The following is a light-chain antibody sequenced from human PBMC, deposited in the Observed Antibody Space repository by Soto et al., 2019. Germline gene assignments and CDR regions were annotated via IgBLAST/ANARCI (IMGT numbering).Light chain of an antibody. V-gene: IGLV2-11*01. CDR3: CSYAGGSYV. J-gene: IGLJ1*01. CDR2: DVN. CDR1: SSDVGTYDY. Sequence: QSALTQPRSVSGSPGQSVTVSCTGTSSDVGTYDYISWYQLHPGKAPKLMIFDVNKRPSGVPERFYGSKSGNTASLTISGLQTGDEADYYCCSYAGGSYVFGSGTKLTVL.